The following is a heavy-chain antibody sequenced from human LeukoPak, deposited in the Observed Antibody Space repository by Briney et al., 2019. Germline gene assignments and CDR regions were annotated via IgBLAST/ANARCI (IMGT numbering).Heavy chain of an antibody. Sequence: GGSLRLSCTASGFTFGDYAMSWVRQAPGKGLEWVGFIRSKAYGETTEYAASVKGRFTISRDDSKSIAYLQMNSLKTEDTAVYYCTRAQGTMVRGSNAFDIWGQGTMVTVSS. J-gene: IGHJ3*02. CDR2: IRSKAYGETT. CDR3: TRAQGTMVRGSNAFDI. CDR1: GFTFGDYA. D-gene: IGHD3-10*01. V-gene: IGHV3-49*04.